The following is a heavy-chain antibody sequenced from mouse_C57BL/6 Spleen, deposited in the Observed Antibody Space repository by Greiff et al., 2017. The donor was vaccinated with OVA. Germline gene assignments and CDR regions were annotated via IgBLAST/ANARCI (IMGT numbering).Heavy chain of an antibody. CDR3: ARGGFITTVVASRYWYFDV. Sequence: DVMLVESGGDLVKPGGSLKLSCAASGFTFSSYGMSWVRQTPDKRLEWVATISSGGSYTYYPDSVKGRFTISRDNAKNTLYLQMSSLKSEYTAIYYCARGGFITTVVASRYWYFDVWGTGTTVTVSS. CDR1: GFTFSSYG. D-gene: IGHD1-1*01. V-gene: IGHV5-6*02. CDR2: ISSGGSYT. J-gene: IGHJ1*03.